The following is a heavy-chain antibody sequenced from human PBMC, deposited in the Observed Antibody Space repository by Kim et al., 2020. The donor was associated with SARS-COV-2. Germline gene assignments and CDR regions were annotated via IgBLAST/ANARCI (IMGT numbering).Heavy chain of an antibody. CDR3: ARRATVRGCDY. CDR2: T. V-gene: IGHV1-18*01. Sequence: TNSAQKLQGRDTMTTDTDTSTAYMELRSLRSDDTAVYYCARRATVRGCDYWGQGTLVTVSS. D-gene: IGHD4-17*01. J-gene: IGHJ4*02.